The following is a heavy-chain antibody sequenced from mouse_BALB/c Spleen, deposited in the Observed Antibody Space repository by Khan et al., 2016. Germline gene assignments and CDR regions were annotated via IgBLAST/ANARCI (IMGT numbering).Heavy chain of an antibody. CDR2: ISYDGSN. CDR3: ARDPFYYYGSSYWYFDV. V-gene: IGHV3-6*02. CDR1: GYSITSGYY. Sequence: EVQLQESGPGLVKPSQSLSLTCSVTGYSITSGYYWNWIRQFPGNKLEWMGYISYDGSNNYNPSLKHRISLTRDTSKNQFFLKLNSVTTEDTATYYCARDPFYYYGSSYWYFDVWGAGTTVTVSS. J-gene: IGHJ1*01. D-gene: IGHD1-1*01.